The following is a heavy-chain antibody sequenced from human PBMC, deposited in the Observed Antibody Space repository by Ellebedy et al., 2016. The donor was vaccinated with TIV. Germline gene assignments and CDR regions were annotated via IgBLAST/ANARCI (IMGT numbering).Heavy chain of an antibody. Sequence: GESLKISCVASGFTLSGYWMHWVRQVPGKGLVWLARINTDGSSTSYADSVEDRFTISRDNAKKTLYLEMSGLRPDDTAVYYCARESVRYFDWDYWGQGTLVAV. CDR2: INTDGSST. CDR3: ARESVRYFDWDY. D-gene: IGHD3-9*01. V-gene: IGHV3-74*01. J-gene: IGHJ4*02. CDR1: GFTLSGYW.